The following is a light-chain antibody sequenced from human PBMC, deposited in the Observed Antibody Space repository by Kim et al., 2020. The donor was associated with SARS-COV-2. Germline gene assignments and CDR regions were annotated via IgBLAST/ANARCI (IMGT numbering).Light chain of an antibody. CDR1: SDDFDTSDY. CDR3: SSYTSDTGFDYV. Sequence: QSALTQPASVSGSPGQSITISCTGSSDDFDTSDYVSWYQHHPDRAPKLIIYDVTKRPSGISDRFSGSKSGYMASLSISGLQPDDEADYYCSSYTSDTGFDYVFGTGTKVTVL. CDR2: DVT. J-gene: IGLJ1*01. V-gene: IGLV2-14*03.